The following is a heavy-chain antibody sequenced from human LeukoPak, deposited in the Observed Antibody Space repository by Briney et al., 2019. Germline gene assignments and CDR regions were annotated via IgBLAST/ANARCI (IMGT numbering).Heavy chain of an antibody. J-gene: IGHJ4*02. D-gene: IGHD1-26*01. Sequence: GGSLRLSCAVSGFTVSSNYMSWVRQAPGKGLGWDSVIYSGGSTYYADSVKGRFTISRDNSKNTLYLQMNSLRAEDTAVYYCARGARRSGSYYLFSPLGYFDYWGQGTLVTVSS. CDR1: GFTVSSNY. V-gene: IGHV3-66*01. CDR3: ARGARRSGSYYLFSPLGYFDY. CDR2: IYSGGST.